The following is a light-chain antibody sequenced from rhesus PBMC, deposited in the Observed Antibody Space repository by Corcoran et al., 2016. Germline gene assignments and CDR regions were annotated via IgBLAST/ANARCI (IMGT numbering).Light chain of an antibody. V-gene: IGKV3-42*03. Sequence: EIVLTQSPATLSLSPGERPALSCRASQSVSSSFAWYQQQPGQVPRPLSYGASSRATGIPDRFSGSGFGTDFILTISSLAPEDFAVYYGQQYSKWPYSFGQGTKVEIK. CDR1: QSVSSS. CDR3: QQYSKWPYS. CDR2: GAS. J-gene: IGKJ2*01.